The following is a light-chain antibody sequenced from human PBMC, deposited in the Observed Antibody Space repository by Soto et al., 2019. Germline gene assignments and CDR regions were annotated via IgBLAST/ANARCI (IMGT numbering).Light chain of an antibody. V-gene: IGKV3-20*01. CDR1: QSVSSNY. Sequence: ENVLTQSPGTLSLSPGERATLSCRASQSVSSNYLAWYQQKPGQAPRLLIYGASSRATGIPDRFSGSGFGTDFTLTISTLEPEDFAVYYCQQYATSPWTFGQGTKVEIK. CDR3: QQYATSPWT. J-gene: IGKJ1*01. CDR2: GAS.